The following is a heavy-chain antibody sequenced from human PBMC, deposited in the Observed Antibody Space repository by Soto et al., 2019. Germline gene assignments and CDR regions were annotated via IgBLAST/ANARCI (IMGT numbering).Heavy chain of an antibody. CDR2: TYYRSKWYN. D-gene: IGHD3-10*01. CDR1: GDSVSSNSAA. J-gene: IGHJ5*02. Sequence: PSQTLSLTCAISGDSVSSNSAAWNWIRQSPSRGLEWLGRTYYRSKWYNDYAVSVKSRITINPDTSKNQFSLQLNSVTPEDTAVYYCARGAYYYGSGTLNNWFDPWGQGTLVTVSS. CDR3: ARGAYYYGSGTLNNWFDP. V-gene: IGHV6-1*01.